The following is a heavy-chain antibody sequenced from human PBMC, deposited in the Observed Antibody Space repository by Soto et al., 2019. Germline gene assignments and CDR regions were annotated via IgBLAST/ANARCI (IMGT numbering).Heavy chain of an antibody. J-gene: IGHJ6*02. CDR2: IKSKTDGGTT. V-gene: IGHV3-15*01. CDR1: GFTFSNAW. D-gene: IGHD3-10*01. Sequence: GSLRLSCAASGFTFSNAWMSWVRQAPGKGLEWVGRIKSKTDGGTTDYAAPVKGRFTISRDDSKNTLYLQMNSLKTEDTAVYYCTTDEFPGNYYGMDVWGQGTTVTVSS. CDR3: TTDEFPGNYYGMDV.